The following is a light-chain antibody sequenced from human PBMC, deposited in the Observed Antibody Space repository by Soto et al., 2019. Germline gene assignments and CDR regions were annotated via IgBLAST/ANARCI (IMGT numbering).Light chain of an antibody. CDR2: DVS. CDR1: SSDVGGYNY. Sequence: QSVLTQPPSASGSPGQSVTISCTGTSSDVGGYNYVSWYQQHPGKAPKLMIYDVSKRPSGVPDRFSGSKSGNTASLTVSGLQAEDEADYYCSSYAGGNNVFGTGTKVTVL. CDR3: SSYAGGNNV. J-gene: IGLJ1*01. V-gene: IGLV2-8*01.